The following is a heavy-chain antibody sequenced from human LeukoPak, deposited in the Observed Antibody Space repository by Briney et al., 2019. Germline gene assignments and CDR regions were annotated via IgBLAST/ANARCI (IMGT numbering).Heavy chain of an antibody. CDR2: INHSGST. CDR1: GGSFSGYY. V-gene: IGHV4-34*01. Sequence: PSETLSLTCAVYGGSFSGYYWSWIRQPPGKWLEWIGEINHSGSTNYNPSLKSRVTITVDTSKNQFSLKLSSVTAADTAVYYCARHGEREVPAAIHFDYWGQGTLVTVSS. CDR3: ARHGEREVPAAIHFDY. D-gene: IGHD2-2*01. J-gene: IGHJ4*02.